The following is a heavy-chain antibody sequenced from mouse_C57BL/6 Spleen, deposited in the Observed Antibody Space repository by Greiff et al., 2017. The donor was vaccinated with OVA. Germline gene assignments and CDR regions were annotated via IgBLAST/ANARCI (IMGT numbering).Heavy chain of an antibody. J-gene: IGHJ2*01. CDR2: IHPSDSDT. V-gene: IGHV1-74*01. Sequence: QVQLQPGAELVKPGASVKVSCKASGYTFTSYWMHWVKQRPGQGLEWIGRIHPSDSDTNYNQKFKGKAPLTVDKSSSTASMQLSSLQSEDSAVYLSEKALGVDYWGKGNTLTVSS. CDR1: GYTFTSYW. CDR3: EKALGVDY. D-gene: IGHD3-2*02.